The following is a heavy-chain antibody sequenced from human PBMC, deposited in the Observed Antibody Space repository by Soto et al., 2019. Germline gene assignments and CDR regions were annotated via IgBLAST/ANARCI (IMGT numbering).Heavy chain of an antibody. J-gene: IGHJ5*02. CDR1: GGTFSSYT. V-gene: IGHV1-69*02. D-gene: IGHD2-2*01. Sequence: QVQLVQSGAEVKKPGSSVKVSCKASGGTFSSYTISWVRQAPGQGLEWMGRIIPILGIANYAQKFQGRVTITADKSTSTDYMELSSLRSEDTAVYYCARGYYCSSTSCLSFGLDPWGQGTLVTVSS. CDR3: ARGYYCSSTSCLSFGLDP. CDR2: IIPILGIA.